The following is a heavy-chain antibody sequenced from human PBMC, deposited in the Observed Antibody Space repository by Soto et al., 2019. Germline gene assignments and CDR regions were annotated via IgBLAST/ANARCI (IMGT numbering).Heavy chain of an antibody. CDR2: VSYDGRNT. V-gene: IGHV3-30*18. Sequence: VQLVESGGGVVQPGRSLRLSCAASGFTFSDYAMHWVRQAPGKGLEWVAVVSYDGRNTHYADSVKGRFTISRDSSTNTVSLEMTSLRAEDTAVYYCAKGGRQWLVTSDFNYWGQGALVTVSS. CDR1: GFTFSDYA. D-gene: IGHD6-19*01. J-gene: IGHJ4*02. CDR3: AKGGRQWLVTSDFNY.